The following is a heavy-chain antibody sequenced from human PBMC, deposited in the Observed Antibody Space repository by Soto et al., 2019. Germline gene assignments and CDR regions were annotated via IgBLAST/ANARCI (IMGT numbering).Heavy chain of an antibody. Sequence: GWSLRLSCASSVFTVIDNYITWVRQAPGRGLEWVSLLYSGGRIYYADSVKGRFTISRDTSKKTLYLQMNSLRTEDTAVYYCARSDPGYAYGLNVWGQGTTVTVSS. D-gene: IGHD5-18*01. V-gene: IGHV3-53*01. CDR2: LYSGGRI. CDR1: VFTVIDNY. CDR3: ARSDPGYAYGLNV. J-gene: IGHJ6*02.